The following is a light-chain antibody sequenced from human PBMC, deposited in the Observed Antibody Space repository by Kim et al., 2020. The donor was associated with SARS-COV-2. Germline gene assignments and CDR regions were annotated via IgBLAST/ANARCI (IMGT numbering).Light chain of an antibody. J-gene: IGKJ2*01. Sequence: DIQMTQSPSILSASVGDRVTITCRASQNIDSWLAWYQQKPGEAPKLLIYKTSSSETVVPSRFSVSGSGTEFTLTISSLQPDDFATFYCQQYKSYPVTFGQGTKLEIK. CDR1: QNIDSW. V-gene: IGKV1-5*03. CDR2: KTS. CDR3: QQYKSYPVT.